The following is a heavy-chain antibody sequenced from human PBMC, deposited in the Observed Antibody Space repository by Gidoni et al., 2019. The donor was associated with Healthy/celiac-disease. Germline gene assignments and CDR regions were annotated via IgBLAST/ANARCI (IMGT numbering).Heavy chain of an antibody. CDR1: GGSFSCYY. V-gene: IGHV4-34*01. CDR2: INHSGST. Sequence: QVQLQQWGAGLLKPSETLSLTCAVYGGSFSCYYWSWIRQPPGKGLEWIGEINHSGSTNYNPSLKSRVTISVDTSKNQFSLKLSSVTAADTAVYYCARDHYYDSSGYYYSDFDYWGQGTLVTVSS. J-gene: IGHJ4*02. CDR3: ARDHYYDSSGYYYSDFDY. D-gene: IGHD3-22*01.